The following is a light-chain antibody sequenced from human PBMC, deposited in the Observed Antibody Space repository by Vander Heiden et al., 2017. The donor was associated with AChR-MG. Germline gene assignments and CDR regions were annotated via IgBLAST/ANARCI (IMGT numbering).Light chain of an antibody. J-gene: IGKJ2*01. CDR2: GAS. V-gene: IGKV1-39*01. Sequence: DIQMTQSPSSLSASVGDRVSVTCRASQSIVSFLNWYQQKPGQAPKLLIYGASNLQGGVPSRFSDNGSGTDFVFTISRLQPEDFATYYCQQTDSVPYTFGQGTKLDIK. CDR3: QQTDSVPYT. CDR1: QSIVSF.